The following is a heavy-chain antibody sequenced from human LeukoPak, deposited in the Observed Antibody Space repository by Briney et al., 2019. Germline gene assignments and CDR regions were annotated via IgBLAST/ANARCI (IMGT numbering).Heavy chain of an antibody. V-gene: IGHV3-30*04. J-gene: IGHJ4*02. CDR2: ISYDGSNK. CDR1: GFTFSSYA. D-gene: IGHD5-18*01. CDR3: ATYRLLDEPSEY. Sequence: GGSLRLSCAASGFTFSSYAMHWVRQAPGKGLEWVAVISYDGSNKYYADSVKGRFTISRDNSKSTVSLQMSSLRAEDTGIYYCATYRLLDEPSEYWGQGTLVTVSS.